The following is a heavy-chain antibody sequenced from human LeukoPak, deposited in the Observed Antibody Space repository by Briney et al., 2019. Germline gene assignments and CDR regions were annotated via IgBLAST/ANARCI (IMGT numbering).Heavy chain of an antibody. V-gene: IGHV3-30*18. Sequence: AGGSLRLSCAVSGFTFSTYGMHWVRQAPGKGLEWVAVISYDGSNKYCADSVKGRFTISRDNSKNTLYLQMNSLRTEDTAVYFCAKGLLGNSQRGYFDYWGQGTLVTVSS. CDR2: ISYDGSNK. CDR3: AKGLLGNSQRGYFDY. D-gene: IGHD4-23*01. J-gene: IGHJ4*02. CDR1: GFTFSTYG.